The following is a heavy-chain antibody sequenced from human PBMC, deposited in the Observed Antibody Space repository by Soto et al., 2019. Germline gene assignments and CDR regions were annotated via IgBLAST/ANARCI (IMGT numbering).Heavy chain of an antibody. D-gene: IGHD1-1*01. V-gene: IGHV4-34*01. J-gene: IGHJ6*02. Sequence: SETLSLTCAVYGGSFSGYYWSWIRQPPGKGLEWIGEINHSGSTNYNPSLKSRVTISVDTPKNQFSLKLSSVTAAEKAVYYCARDLKTGTTYDYYYGMDVWGQGTTVTVSS. CDR2: INHSGST. CDR3: ARDLKTGTTYDYYYGMDV. CDR1: GGSFSGYY.